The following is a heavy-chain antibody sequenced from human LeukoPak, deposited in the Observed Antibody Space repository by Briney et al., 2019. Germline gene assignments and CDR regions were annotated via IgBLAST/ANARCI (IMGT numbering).Heavy chain of an antibody. D-gene: IGHD2-21*02. CDR3: ARDVIGGDTLDS. J-gene: IGHJ4*02. CDR2: ISWNSGSI. Sequence: PGGSLRLSCAASGFTFDDYAMHWVRQAPGKGLEWVSGISWNSGSIGYADSVKGRFTISRDNAKNSLYLQMNSLEAEDTAVYYCARDVIGGDTLDSWGQGTLVTVSS. CDR1: GFTFDDYA. V-gene: IGHV3-9*01.